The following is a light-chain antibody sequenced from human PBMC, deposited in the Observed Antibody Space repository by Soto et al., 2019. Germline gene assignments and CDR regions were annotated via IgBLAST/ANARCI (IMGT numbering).Light chain of an antibody. CDR1: RSDVGGYNY. CDR3: SSYTSSSPCV. J-gene: IGLJ1*01. Sequence: QSALTQPASVSGSPGQSITISCTGTRSDVGGYNYVSWYQQHPGKAPKLMIYDVSNRPSGVSNRFSGSKSVNTASLTISGLQAEDEADYYCSSYTSSSPCVFGTGTKVTVL. V-gene: IGLV2-14*03. CDR2: DVS.